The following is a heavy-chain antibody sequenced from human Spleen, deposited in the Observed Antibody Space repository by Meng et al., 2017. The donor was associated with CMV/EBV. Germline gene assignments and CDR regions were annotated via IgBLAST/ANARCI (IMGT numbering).Heavy chain of an antibody. CDR2: MSYDGTTE. Sequence: GESLKISCAASVFTFSRFEIHWVRQAPGKGLEWVTVMSYDGTTEYYADSVKGRFTISRDNSKNTMYLQMNSLRPEDTAVYYCARDPPLFVVGGTRFDYWGQGTLVTVSS. D-gene: IGHD1-26*01. CDR1: VFTFSRFE. CDR3: ARDPPLFVVGGTRFDY. J-gene: IGHJ4*02. V-gene: IGHV3-30-3*01.